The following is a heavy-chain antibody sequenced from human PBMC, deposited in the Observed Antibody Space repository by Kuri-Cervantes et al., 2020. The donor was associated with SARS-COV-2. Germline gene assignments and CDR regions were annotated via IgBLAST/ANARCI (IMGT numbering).Heavy chain of an antibody. V-gene: IGHV4-59*12. Sequence: GSLRLSCNVSGDSISRSYWSLIRQPPGKRLEWIGSIYFSGSTNYNPSLKSRVTISVDTSKNQFSLKLSSVTAADTAVYYCARGRTAPYMVRGPSPNYYYGMDVWGQGTTVTVSS. CDR1: GDSISRSY. CDR3: ARGRTAPYMVRGPSPNYYYGMDV. CDR2: IYFSGST. J-gene: IGHJ6*02. D-gene: IGHD3-10*01.